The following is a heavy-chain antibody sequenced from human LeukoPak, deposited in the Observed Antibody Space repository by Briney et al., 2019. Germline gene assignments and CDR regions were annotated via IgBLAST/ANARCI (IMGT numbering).Heavy chain of an antibody. CDR2: IYYSGST. D-gene: IGHD3-22*01. J-gene: IGHJ3*01. V-gene: IGHV4-39*01. CDR3: AKAGVRYFDSSGLYAFDF. CDR1: GGSISSTNYY. Sequence: SETLSLTCAVSGGSISSTNYYWAWIRQPPGKGLEWIGTIYYSGSTYHNPSLKSRVTLSVDTSRNQLSLRLSSVDAADTAVYYCAKAGVRYFDSSGLYAFDFWGQGTTVTVSS.